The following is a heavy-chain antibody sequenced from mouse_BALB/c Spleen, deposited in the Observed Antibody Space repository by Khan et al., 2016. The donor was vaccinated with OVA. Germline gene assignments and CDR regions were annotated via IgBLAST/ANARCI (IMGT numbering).Heavy chain of an antibody. Sequence: QVQLKQSGAELAKPGASVKMSCKASGYTFTTYWMHWVKQRPGQGLEWIGYINPTSGYTDYNDKFKDRATLSADKSSSTAYMQLNSLTSEDSAVYYCTRDSIDYWGQGTTLTVSS. CDR2: INPTSGYT. CDR3: TRDSIDY. CDR1: GYTFTTYW. D-gene: IGHD2-5*01. V-gene: IGHV1-7*01. J-gene: IGHJ2*01.